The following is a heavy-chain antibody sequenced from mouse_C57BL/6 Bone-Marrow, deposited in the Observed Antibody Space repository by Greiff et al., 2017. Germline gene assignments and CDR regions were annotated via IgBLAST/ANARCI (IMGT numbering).Heavy chain of an antibody. CDR3: TSYYYGSSYLDY. D-gene: IGHD1-1*01. CDR1: GFNIKDDY. V-gene: IGHV14-4*01. J-gene: IGHJ2*01. CDR2: IDPENGDT. Sequence: VQLQQSGAELVRPGASVKLSCTASGFNIKDDYMHWVKQRPEQGLEWIGWIDPENGDTEYASKFQGKATITADTSSNTAYLQLSSLTSEDTAVYYCTSYYYGSSYLDYWGQGTTLTVSS.